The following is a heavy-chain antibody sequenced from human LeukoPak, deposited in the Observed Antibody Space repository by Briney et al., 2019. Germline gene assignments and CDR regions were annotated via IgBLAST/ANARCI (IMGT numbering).Heavy chain of an antibody. V-gene: IGHV1-2*02. CDR3: ARAASQGYYYYYMDV. D-gene: IGHD2-15*01. Sequence: ASVKVSCKASGYTFTGYYMHWVRQAPGQGLEWMGWINPNSGGTNYAQKFQGRVTMTRDTSISTAYMELSRLRSDDTAVYYCARAASQGYYYYYMDVWGKGTTVTVSS. J-gene: IGHJ6*03. CDR1: GYTFTGYY. CDR2: INPNSGGT.